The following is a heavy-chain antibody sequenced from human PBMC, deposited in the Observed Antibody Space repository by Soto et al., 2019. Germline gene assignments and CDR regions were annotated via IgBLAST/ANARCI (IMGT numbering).Heavy chain of an antibody. D-gene: IGHD2-21*02. CDR3: ARGPTVGDI. CDR2: IRVKNGNT. V-gene: IGHV1-18*01. Sequence: QVQLVQSGGEVKKPGASVKVSCKASGYTFNSYGISWVRQAPGQGLEWMGWIRVKNGNTNYAQNSXARXTXTTDTSTSTASMELRSLRSDDTAVYYCARGPTVGDIWGQGTMVTVSS. J-gene: IGHJ3*02. CDR1: GYTFNSYG.